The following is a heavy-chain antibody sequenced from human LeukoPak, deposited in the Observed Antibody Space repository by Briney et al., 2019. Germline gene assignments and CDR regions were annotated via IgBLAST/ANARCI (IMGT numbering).Heavy chain of an antibody. CDR1: GYSFSDYW. Sequence: MHGESLKISCKASGYSFSDYWVGSWIGWVREMPGKELEWMGIIFPADSDTRYSPSFQDQVTISADKSISTAYLQWSSLKASDTAMYYCARLEYCSGLSCYNAFDIWGQGTMVTVSS. D-gene: IGHD2-15*01. V-gene: IGHV5-51*01. CDR3: ARLEYCSGLSCYNAFDI. J-gene: IGHJ3*02. CDR2: IFPADSDT.